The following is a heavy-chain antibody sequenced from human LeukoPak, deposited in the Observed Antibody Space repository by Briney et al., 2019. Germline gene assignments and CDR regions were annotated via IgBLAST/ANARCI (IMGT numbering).Heavy chain of an antibody. CDR1: GYTFTGYY. CDR3: ARESYYGSGKPEPLGY. CDR2: INPNSGGT. D-gene: IGHD3-10*01. V-gene: IGHV1-2*04. Sequence: ASVKVSCKASGYTFTGYYIHWVRQAPGQGLEWMGWINPNSGGTNYAQKFQGWVTMTRDTSISTAYMELSRLRSDDTAVYYCARESYYGSGKPEPLGYWGQGTLVTVSS. J-gene: IGHJ4*02.